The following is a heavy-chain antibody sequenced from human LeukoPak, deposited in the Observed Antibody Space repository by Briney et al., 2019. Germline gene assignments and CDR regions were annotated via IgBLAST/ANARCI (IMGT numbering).Heavy chain of an antibody. CDR1: GGSISSSSYY. CDR3: ARDWLGIAADLRFDY. V-gene: IGHV4-39*07. D-gene: IGHD6-13*01. Sequence: PSETLSLTCTVSGGSISSSSYYWGWIRQPPGKGLEWIGSIYYSGSTYYNPSLKSRVTISVDTSKNQFSLKLSSVTAADTAVYYCARDWLGIAADLRFDYWGQGTLVTVSS. J-gene: IGHJ4*02. CDR2: IYYSGST.